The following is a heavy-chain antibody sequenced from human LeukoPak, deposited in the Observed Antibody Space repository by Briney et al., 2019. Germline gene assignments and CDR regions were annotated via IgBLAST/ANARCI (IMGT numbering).Heavy chain of an antibody. CDR2: FDPEDGET. CDR1: GYTLTELS. V-gene: IGHV1-24*01. J-gene: IGHJ4*02. CDR3: ATASRDGGIAAAGNGY. Sequence: ASVKVSYKVSGYTLTELSMHWVRQAPGKGLEWMGGFDPEDGETIYAQKFQGRVTMTEDTSTDTAYMELSSLRSEDTAVYYCATASRDGGIAAAGNGYWGQGTLVTVSS. D-gene: IGHD6-13*01.